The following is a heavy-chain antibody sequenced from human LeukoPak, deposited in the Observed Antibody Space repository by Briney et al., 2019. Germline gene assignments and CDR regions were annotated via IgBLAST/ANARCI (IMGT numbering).Heavy chain of an antibody. D-gene: IGHD3-10*01. CDR2: INRSGGTT. Sequence: GGSLRLSCAASGFSFSTYTMGWVRQAPGKGLEWVSDINRSGGTTYYADSVKGRFTTSRDNSKNALFLQMNSLRAEDTAAYYCVKAGASGSYYGNWGQGTLVTVSS. CDR1: GFSFSTYT. CDR3: VKAGASGSYYGN. V-gene: IGHV3-23*01. J-gene: IGHJ4*02.